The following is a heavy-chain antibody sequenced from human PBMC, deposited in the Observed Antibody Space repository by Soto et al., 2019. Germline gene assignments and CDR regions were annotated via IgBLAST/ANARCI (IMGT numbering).Heavy chain of an antibody. CDR1: VFTFSSYA. J-gene: IGHJ3*02. D-gene: IGHD3-10*01. CDR2: ISGSGGST. Sequence: EVQLLESGGGLVQPGGSLRLSCAASVFTFSSYAMSWVRQAPGKGLKWVSAISGSGGSTYYADSVKGRFTISRDNSKNTLYLQMNSLRAEDTDVYYCANGLTEWYGDLYDAFDIWGQGTMVTVSS. CDR3: ANGLTEWYGDLYDAFDI. V-gene: IGHV3-23*01.